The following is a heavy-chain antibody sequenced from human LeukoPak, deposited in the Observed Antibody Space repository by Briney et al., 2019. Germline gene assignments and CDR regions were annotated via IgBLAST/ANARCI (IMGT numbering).Heavy chain of an antibody. CDR3: AKDSDIAVAGTDDAFDL. CDR1: GFTSSSYG. Sequence: PGGSLRLSCAASGFTSSSYGMHWVRQAPGRGLQWVAVITYDGSSEYYADSVKGRFIISRDNSKNTLYLQVNSLRAEDTAVYYCAKDSDIAVAGTDDAFDLWGQGTMVTVSS. V-gene: IGHV3-30*18. CDR2: ITYDGSSE. J-gene: IGHJ3*01. D-gene: IGHD6-19*01.